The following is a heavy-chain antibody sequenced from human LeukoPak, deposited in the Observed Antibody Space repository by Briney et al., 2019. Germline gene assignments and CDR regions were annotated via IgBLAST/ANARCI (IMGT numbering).Heavy chain of an antibody. CDR3: ASRGGKHYFDY. CDR1: GFTFSSYW. D-gene: IGHD3-16*01. Sequence: PGGSLRLSCAASGFTFSSYWMSWVRQAPGKGLEWVANIKQDGSEKYYVDSVKGRFTISRDNSKNTLYLQMNSLRAEDTAVYYCASRGGKHYFDYWGQGTLVTVSS. CDR2: IKQDGSEK. J-gene: IGHJ4*02. V-gene: IGHV3-7*03.